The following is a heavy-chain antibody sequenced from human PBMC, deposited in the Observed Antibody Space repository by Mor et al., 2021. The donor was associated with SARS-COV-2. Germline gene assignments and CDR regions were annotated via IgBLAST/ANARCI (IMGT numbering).Heavy chain of an antibody. Sequence: TISRDNAKNSLYLQMNSLRAEDTAVYYCARDWYSYGGVLYYYYGMDVWGQGTMVTVSS. CDR3: ARDWYSYGGVLYYYYGMDV. J-gene: IGHJ6*02. D-gene: IGHD5-18*01. V-gene: IGHV3-11*06.